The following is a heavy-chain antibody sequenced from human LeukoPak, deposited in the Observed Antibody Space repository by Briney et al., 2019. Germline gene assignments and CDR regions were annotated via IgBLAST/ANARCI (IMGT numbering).Heavy chain of an antibody. Sequence: ASVKVSCKVSGYTLTELSMHWVRQAPGKGLEWMGGFDPEDGETIYAQKFQGRVTMTEDTSTDTAYMELSSLRSEDTAVYYCATAHVRFGELGCFDYWGQGTLVTVSS. V-gene: IGHV1-24*01. D-gene: IGHD3-10*01. CDR2: FDPEDGET. CDR1: GYTLTELS. J-gene: IGHJ4*02. CDR3: ATAHVRFGELGCFDY.